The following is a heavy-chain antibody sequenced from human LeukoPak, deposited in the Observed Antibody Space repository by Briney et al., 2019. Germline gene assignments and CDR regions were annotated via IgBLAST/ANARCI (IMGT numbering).Heavy chain of an antibody. J-gene: IGHJ3*02. D-gene: IGHD6-19*01. CDR3: AMTGITVSGGFDI. Sequence: PSGTLSLTCAVSGASINSSNWWSWVRQPPGKGLEWIGEIYHIGSTNYNPSLKSRLIISVDKSKNQFSLQLSSVTAADTAVYYCAMTGITVSGGFDIWGQGTVVTVSS. V-gene: IGHV4-4*02. CDR2: IYHIGST. CDR1: GASINSSNW.